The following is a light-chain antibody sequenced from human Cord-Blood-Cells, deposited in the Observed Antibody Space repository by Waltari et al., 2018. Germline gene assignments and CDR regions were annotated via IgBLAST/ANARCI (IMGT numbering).Light chain of an antibody. J-gene: IGLJ2*01. CDR3: LLYYGGAQV. CDR2: STS. CDR1: TGAAAGGYN. V-gene: IGLV7-43*01. Sequence: QTLVTQEPSLTVAPGGPVTLTSGSRTGAAAGGYNPNWFHQKPGQEPRALIYSTSNKHSCTPARFSGSLLGGKAALTLSGVQPEDEAEYYCLLYYGGAQVFGGVTKLTVL.